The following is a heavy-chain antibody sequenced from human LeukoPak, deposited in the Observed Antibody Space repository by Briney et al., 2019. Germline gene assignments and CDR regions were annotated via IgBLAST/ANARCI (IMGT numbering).Heavy chain of an antibody. CDR1: GYTFTGYY. CDR2: INPNSGGT. CDR3: AFYSYGPKTFDY. J-gene: IGHJ4*02. D-gene: IGHD5-18*01. Sequence: VASVKVSCKASGYTFTGYYMHWVRQAPGQGLEWMGWINPNSGGTNYAQKFQGRVTMTRDTSISTAYVELSRLRSDDMAVYYCAFYSYGPKTFDYWGQGTLVTVSS. V-gene: IGHV1-2*02.